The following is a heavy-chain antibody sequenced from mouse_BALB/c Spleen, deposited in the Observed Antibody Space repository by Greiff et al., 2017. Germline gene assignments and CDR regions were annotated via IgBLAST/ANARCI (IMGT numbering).Heavy chain of an antibody. J-gene: IGHJ3*01. CDR1: GYTFTSYW. CDR2: IYPGNSDT. D-gene: IGHD2-3*01. CDR3: TRYDGYYVPPAWFAY. Sequence: VQLQQSGTVLARPGASVKMSCKASGYTFTSYWMHWVKQRPGQGLEWIGAIYPGNSDTSYNQKFKGKAKLTAVTSTSTAYMELSSLTNEDSAVYYCTRYDGYYVPPAWFAYWGQGTLVTVSA. V-gene: IGHV1-5*01.